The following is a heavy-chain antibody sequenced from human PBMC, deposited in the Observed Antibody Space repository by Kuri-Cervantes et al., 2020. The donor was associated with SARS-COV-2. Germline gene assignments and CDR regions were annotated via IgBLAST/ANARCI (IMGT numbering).Heavy chain of an antibody. CDR2: IYHSGST. CDR3: ARWTVGHFDL. CDR1: GYSISSGYY. Sequence: GSLRLSCTVSGYSISSGYYWGWIRQPPGKGLEWIGSIYHSGSTYYNPSLKSRVTIPVDTSKNQFSLKLSSVTAADTAVYYCARWTVGHFDLWGRGTLVTVSS. V-gene: IGHV4-38-2*02. J-gene: IGHJ2*01. D-gene: IGHD3-16*01.